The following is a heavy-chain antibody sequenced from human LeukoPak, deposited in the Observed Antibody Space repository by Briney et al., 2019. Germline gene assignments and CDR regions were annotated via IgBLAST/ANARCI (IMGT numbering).Heavy chain of an antibody. D-gene: IGHD3-3*01. V-gene: IGHV3-33*01. J-gene: IGHJ4*02. CDR3: ASVDFWSGYHFDY. Sequence: GGSLRLSCAASGFTFSSYGMHWVRQAPGKGLEWVAVIWYDGSNKYYADSVKGRFTIYRDNSKNTLYLQMNSLRAEDTAVYYCASVDFWSGYHFDYWGQGTLVTVSS. CDR2: IWYDGSNK. CDR1: GFTFSSYG.